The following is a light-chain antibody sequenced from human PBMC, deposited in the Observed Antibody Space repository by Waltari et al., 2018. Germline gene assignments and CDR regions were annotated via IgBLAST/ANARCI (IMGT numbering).Light chain of an antibody. J-gene: IGLJ2*01. Sequence: QSVLTQPPSASGTPGQRVTISCSGSSSNIGSNYVYWYQQLPGTAPKLLIYHNKQRPSGVPDRFSGSKSGTSASLAISGLRSEDETDYYCAAWDDSLSGRVIFGGGTKLTVL. V-gene: IGLV1-47*01. CDR1: SSNIGSNY. CDR2: HNK. CDR3: AAWDDSLSGRVI.